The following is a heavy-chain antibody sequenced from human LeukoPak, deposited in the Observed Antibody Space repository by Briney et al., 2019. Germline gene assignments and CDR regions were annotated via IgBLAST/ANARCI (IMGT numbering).Heavy chain of an antibody. J-gene: IGHJ4*02. CDR2: ISGSGGST. V-gene: IGHV3-23*01. D-gene: IGHD6-13*01. CDR1: GFTFSSYA. Sequence: GGSLRLSCAASGFTFSSYAMSWVRQAPGKGLEWVSAISGSGGSTYYADSVKGRFTISRDNSKNTLYLQMNSLRAEDTAVYYCAYDSSSWYSYFDYWGQGTLVTVSS. CDR3: AYDSSSWYSYFDY.